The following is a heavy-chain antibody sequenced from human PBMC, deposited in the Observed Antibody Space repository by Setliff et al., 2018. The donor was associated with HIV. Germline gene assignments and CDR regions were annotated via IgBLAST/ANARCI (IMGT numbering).Heavy chain of an antibody. CDR1: GFTFRDFA. V-gene: IGHV3-30*01. Sequence: GGSLRLSCVGSGFTFRDFAMHWVRQAPGKGLEWVSSISYDGSRIHYADSVKGRFSISRDNSKNTLSLQVNGLGPEDTAVYYCATARIPTGGTSTYFDYWGQGTLVTVSS. J-gene: IGHJ4*02. CDR3: ATARIPTGGTSTYFDY. D-gene: IGHD1-1*01. CDR2: ISYDGSRI.